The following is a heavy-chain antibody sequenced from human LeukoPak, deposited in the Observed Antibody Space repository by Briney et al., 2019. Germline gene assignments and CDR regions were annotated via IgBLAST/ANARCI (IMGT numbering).Heavy chain of an antibody. V-gene: IGHV4-34*01. Sequence: PSETLSLTCAVYGGSFSGNYRSWIRQPPGKGLEWIGEINHSGSTNYNPSLKSRVTISVDTSKNQFSLKLSSVTAADTAVYYCARYCSGGSCYGTGSFDYWGQGTLVTVSS. CDR1: GGSFSGNY. D-gene: IGHD2-15*01. CDR2: INHSGST. J-gene: IGHJ4*02. CDR3: ARYCSGGSCYGTGSFDY.